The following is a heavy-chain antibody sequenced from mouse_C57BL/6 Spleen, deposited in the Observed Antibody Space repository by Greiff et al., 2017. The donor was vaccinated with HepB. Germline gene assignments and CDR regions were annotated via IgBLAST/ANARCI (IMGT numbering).Heavy chain of an antibody. CDR2: INPSNGGT. CDR3: ARDPLYDGYPSWFAY. CDR1: GYTFTSYW. J-gene: IGHJ3*01. V-gene: IGHV1-53*01. D-gene: IGHD2-3*01. Sequence: QVQLQQPGTELVKPGASVKLSCKASGYTFTSYWMHWVKQRPGQGLEWIGNINPSNGGTNYNEKFKSKATLTVDKSSSTAYMQLSSLTSEDSAVYYCARDPLYDGYPSWFAYWGQGTLVTVSA.